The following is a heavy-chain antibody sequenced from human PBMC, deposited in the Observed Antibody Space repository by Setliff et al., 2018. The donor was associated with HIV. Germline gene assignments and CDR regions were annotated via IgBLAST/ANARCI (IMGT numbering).Heavy chain of an antibody. CDR2: ISRSRNYI. CDR1: GFTFSGFA. V-gene: IGHV3-21*05. J-gene: IGHJ6*03. CDR3: AGDPSAGAKLYYYLDI. D-gene: IGHD3-3*01. Sequence: GGSLRLSCTASGFTFSGFAMNWVRQAPGKGLEWVSYISRSRNYINYADAVKGRFTISRDNAKKSLYLQMCSLRAEDTAVYYCAGDPSAGAKLYYYLDIWGKGTTVTVSS.